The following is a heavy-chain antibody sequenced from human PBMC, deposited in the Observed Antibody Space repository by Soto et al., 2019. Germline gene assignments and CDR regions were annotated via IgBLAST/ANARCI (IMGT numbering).Heavy chain of an antibody. Sequence: SETLSLTCAVSGGSISGDTFYWGWNRQPPGKGLEWIGSIYYSGSTYYNPSLKSRVTISVDTSKNQFSLKLTSVTAADTAVYYCARGGYTGSSGNWFDPWGQGTLVTVSS. V-gene: IGHV4-39*01. D-gene: IGHD6-6*01. CDR3: ARGGYTGSSGNWFDP. J-gene: IGHJ5*02. CDR1: GGSISGDTFY. CDR2: IYYSGST.